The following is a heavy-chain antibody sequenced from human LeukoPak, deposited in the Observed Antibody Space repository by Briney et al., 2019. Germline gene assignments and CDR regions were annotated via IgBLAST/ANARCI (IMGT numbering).Heavy chain of an antibody. Sequence: GGSLRLSCAASGFTFSSYSMNWVRQAPGKGLEWVSYISSSSSTIYYADSVKGRFTISRDNSRNTLYLQMTNLRADDTALYYCARGGIYGVKIDYWGQGTLVTVSS. CDR1: GFTFSSYS. V-gene: IGHV3-48*01. CDR2: ISSSSSTI. CDR3: ARGGIYGVKIDY. D-gene: IGHD3-10*01. J-gene: IGHJ4*02.